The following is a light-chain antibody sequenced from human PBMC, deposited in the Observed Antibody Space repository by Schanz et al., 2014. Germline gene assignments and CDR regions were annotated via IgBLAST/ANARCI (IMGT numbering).Light chain of an antibody. V-gene: IGLV1-44*01. J-gene: IGLJ3*02. CDR3: SSWDDSLNGWV. CDR2: ENI. Sequence: QSVLTQPPSASGTPGQRVTISCSGSSSNIGSNTVDWYQQLPGTAPRLLIYENIQRPSGVPVRFSGSKSGTSASLAISGLQSVDDSDYYCSSWDDSLNGWVFGGGTKLTVL. CDR1: SSNIGSNT.